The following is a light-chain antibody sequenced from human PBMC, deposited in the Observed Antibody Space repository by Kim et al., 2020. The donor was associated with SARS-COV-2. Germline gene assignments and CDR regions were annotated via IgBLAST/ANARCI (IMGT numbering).Light chain of an antibody. CDR1: QSVLYSSNNKNY. Sequence: ATINCKSSQSVLYSSNNKNYLAWYQQKPGQPPKLLIYWASTRESGVPDRFSGSGSETDFTLTISSLQAEDVAVYYCQQYYSTPLTFGGGTKVDIK. V-gene: IGKV4-1*01. CDR2: WAS. J-gene: IGKJ4*01. CDR3: QQYYSTPLT.